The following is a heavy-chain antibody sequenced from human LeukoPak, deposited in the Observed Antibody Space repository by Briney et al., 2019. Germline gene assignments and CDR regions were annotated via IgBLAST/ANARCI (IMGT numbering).Heavy chain of an antibody. J-gene: IGHJ4*02. V-gene: IGHV3-30-3*01. CDR1: GFTFNSYA. D-gene: IGHD1-26*01. CDR2: ISYDGSNK. CDR3: ARDSRSGEWELVFDY. Sequence: GRSLRLSCAASGFTFNSYAMHWVRQAPGKGLEWVAVISYDGSNKYYADSVKGRFTISRDNSKNTLYLQMNSLRAEDTAVYYCARDSRSGEWELVFDYWGQGTLVTVSS.